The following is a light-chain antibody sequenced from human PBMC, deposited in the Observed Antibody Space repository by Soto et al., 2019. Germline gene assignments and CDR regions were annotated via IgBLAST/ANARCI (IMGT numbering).Light chain of an antibody. CDR1: YGISSW. Sequence: DIQMTQSPSFVSASVGDRVTISCRASYGISSWLAWYQQKPGKAPKLLIHAASTLQDGVPSMFSGSGSGTDFTLTISSLQPEDFAVYYCQQTKSFPSTFGQGTRLDIK. CDR2: AAS. CDR3: QQTKSFPST. V-gene: IGKV1D-12*01. J-gene: IGKJ5*01.